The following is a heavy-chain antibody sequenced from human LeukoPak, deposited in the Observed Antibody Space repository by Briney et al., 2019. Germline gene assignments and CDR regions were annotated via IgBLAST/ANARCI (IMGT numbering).Heavy chain of an antibody. CDR3: ARSRTPEDIVVVVAATGGFDY. Sequence: SETLSLTCTVSGGSISTYYWSWIRQPPGKGLEWIGYIYHSGSTKYNPSLKSRVTISVDTSKNQFSLKLSSVTAADTAVYYCARSRTPEDIVVVVAATGGFDYWGQGTLVTVSS. D-gene: IGHD2-15*01. CDR1: GGSISTYY. V-gene: IGHV4-59*12. J-gene: IGHJ4*02. CDR2: IYHSGST.